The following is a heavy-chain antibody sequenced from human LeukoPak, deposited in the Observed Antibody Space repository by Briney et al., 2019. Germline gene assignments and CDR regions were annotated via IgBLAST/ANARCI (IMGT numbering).Heavy chain of an antibody. D-gene: IGHD4-17*01. J-gene: IGHJ4*02. CDR1: GGSISSYY. V-gene: IGHV4-59*01. Sequence: SETLSLTCTVSGGSISSYYWSWIRQPPGKGLEWIGYIYYSGSTNYNPSLKSRVTISVDTSKNQFSLRLSSVTAADTVVYYCARGSYGDYGLELDYWGQGTLVTVSS. CDR3: ARGSYGDYGLELDY. CDR2: IYYSGST.